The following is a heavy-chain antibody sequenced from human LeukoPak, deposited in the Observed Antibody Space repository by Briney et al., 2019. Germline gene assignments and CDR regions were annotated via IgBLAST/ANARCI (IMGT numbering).Heavy chain of an antibody. D-gene: IGHD3-10*01. Sequence: SETLSLTCTVSGGSISSSSYYWGWIRQPPGKGLEWIGSIYYSGSTYYNPSLKSRVTISVDTSKNQFSLKLSSVTAADTAVYYCARLLAGSESWFDPWGQGTLVTVSS. CDR2: IYYSGST. CDR3: ARLLAGSESWFDP. J-gene: IGHJ5*02. V-gene: IGHV4-39*07. CDR1: GGSISSSSYY.